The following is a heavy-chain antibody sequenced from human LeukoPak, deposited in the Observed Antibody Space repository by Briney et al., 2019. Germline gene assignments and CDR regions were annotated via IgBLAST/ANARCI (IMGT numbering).Heavy chain of an antibody. J-gene: IGHJ6*03. V-gene: IGHV1-18*01. CDR3: ARDATKWELHSYRSYYYYYMDV. CDR1: GYTFTSYG. CDR2: ISAYNGNT. D-gene: IGHD1-26*01. Sequence: ASVKVSCKASGYTFTSYGISWVRQAPGQGLEWMGWISAYNGNTNYAQKLQGRVTMTTDTSTSTAYMELRSLRSDDTAVYYCARDATKWELHSYRSYYYYYMDVWGKGTTVTVSS.